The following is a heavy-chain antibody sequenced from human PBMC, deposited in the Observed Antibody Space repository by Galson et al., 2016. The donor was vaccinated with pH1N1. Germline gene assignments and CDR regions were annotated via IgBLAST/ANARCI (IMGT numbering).Heavy chain of an antibody. J-gene: IGHJ3*01. CDR3: AKDHFGYDQSGAFDF. CDR1: KFTFSNYG. V-gene: IGHV3-30*18. D-gene: IGHD1-14*01. Sequence: SLRLSCAASKFTFSNYGMHWVRQALGKGLEWVAVISYDGNNKYYADSVKGRFTISRDNSKKTLYLQMNSLRAEDTAVYYCAKDHFGYDQSGAFDFWGQGTMVTVSS. CDR2: ISYDGNNK.